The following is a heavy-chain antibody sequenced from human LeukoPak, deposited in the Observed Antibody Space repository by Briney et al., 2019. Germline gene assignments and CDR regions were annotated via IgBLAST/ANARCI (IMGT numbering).Heavy chain of an antibody. CDR3: ARGGGWDQLLFHY. J-gene: IGHJ4*02. CDR1: GFILSSYW. Sequence: GGSLRLSCTASGFILSSYWMNWVRQAPGKGLEWVANVKQDGSQKYYLDSVKGRFTISRDNAKNSLYLQMNSLRPDDTAVYFCARGGGWDQLLFHYWGQGTLVTVSS. V-gene: IGHV3-7*01. D-gene: IGHD2-2*01. CDR2: VKQDGSQK.